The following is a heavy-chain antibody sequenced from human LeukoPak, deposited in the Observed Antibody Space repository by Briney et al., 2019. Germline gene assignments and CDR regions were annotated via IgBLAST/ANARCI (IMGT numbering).Heavy chain of an antibody. Sequence: GASVKVSCKASGYRFASYGITWLRQAPGQGLEWMGWISAYNGNTNYAQKVQGRVTLTTDTSTSTAYMELRSLRSDDTAVYYCAREGYCSGGICYSTMNWFDPWGQGTLVTVSS. CDR3: AREGYCSGGICYSTMNWFDP. CDR1: GYRFASYG. D-gene: IGHD2-15*01. V-gene: IGHV1-18*01. CDR2: ISAYNGNT. J-gene: IGHJ5*02.